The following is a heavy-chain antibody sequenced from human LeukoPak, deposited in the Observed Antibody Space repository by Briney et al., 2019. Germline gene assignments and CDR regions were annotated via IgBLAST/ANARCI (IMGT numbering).Heavy chain of an antibody. Sequence: ASVKVSCKASGYTFTSYDINWVRQATGQGLEWMGWMNPNSGNTGYAQKFQGRVTMTRNTSISTAYMELSRLRSDDTAVYYCARGSIESGSYYYYFDYWGQGTLVTVSS. CDR3: ARGSIESGSYYYYFDY. CDR1: GYTFTSYD. J-gene: IGHJ4*02. D-gene: IGHD1-26*01. CDR2: MNPNSGNT. V-gene: IGHV1-8*01.